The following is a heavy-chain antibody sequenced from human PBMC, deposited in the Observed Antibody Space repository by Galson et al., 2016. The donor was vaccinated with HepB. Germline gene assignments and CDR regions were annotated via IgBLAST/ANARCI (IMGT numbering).Heavy chain of an antibody. CDR2: ISYNGSP. CDR1: GVSITSDGYF. V-gene: IGHV4-31*03. CDR3: AIQQSYRFDY. J-gene: IGHJ4*02. D-gene: IGHD1-26*01. Sequence: TLSLTCTVSGVSITSDGYFWSWVRQYPGKGLEWIGYISYNGSPHSHPSLTGRVIISADTSKNQFSLPLKSVTAGDTATYYCAIQQSYRFDYWGLGTLVTVSS.